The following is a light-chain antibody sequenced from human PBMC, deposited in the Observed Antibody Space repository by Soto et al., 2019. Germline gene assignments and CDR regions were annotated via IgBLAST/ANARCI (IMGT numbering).Light chain of an antibody. V-gene: IGKV1-39*01. CDR3: QQYYSYPRT. CDR1: QSISSY. Sequence: DIRMTQSPSSLSASVGDRVTITCRASQSISSYLNWYQQKPGKAPKLLIYAASSLQSGVPSRFSGSQSGTDFTLTISCLQSEDFAGYYCQQYYSYPRTFGNGTKVDMK. J-gene: IGKJ1*01. CDR2: AAS.